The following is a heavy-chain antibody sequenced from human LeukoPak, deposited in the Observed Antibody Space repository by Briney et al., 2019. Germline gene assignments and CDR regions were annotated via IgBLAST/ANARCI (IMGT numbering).Heavy chain of an antibody. D-gene: IGHD4-17*01. CDR3: ARGRGDYVLSLVNYYYMDV. CDR2: INHSGST. V-gene: IGHV4-34*01. J-gene: IGHJ6*03. CDR1: GGSFSGYY. Sequence: SETLSLTCAVYGGSFSGYYWSWIRQPPGKGLEWIGEINHSGSTNYNPSLKSRVTISVDTSKKQFSLKLSSVTAADTAVYYCARGRGDYVLSLVNYYYMDVWGKGTTVTVSS.